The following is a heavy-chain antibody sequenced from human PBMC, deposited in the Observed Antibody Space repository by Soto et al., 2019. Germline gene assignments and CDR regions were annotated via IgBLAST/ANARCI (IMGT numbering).Heavy chain of an antibody. Sequence: QVQLVQSGAEVKKPGASVKVSCKASGYTFTSYGISWVRQAPGQGLAGMGWISAYNGNTNYAQKRPGRVTMTTDTSTSTAYMEPRSLRSDDTAVYYRAREYYYGSAGAYWGQGTLVTVSS. D-gene: IGHD3-10*01. CDR3: AREYYYGSAGAY. CDR2: ISAYNGNT. J-gene: IGHJ4*02. CDR1: GYTFTSYG. V-gene: IGHV1-18*01.